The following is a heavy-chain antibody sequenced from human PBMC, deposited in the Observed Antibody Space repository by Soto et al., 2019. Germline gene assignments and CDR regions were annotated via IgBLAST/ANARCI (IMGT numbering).Heavy chain of an antibody. CDR1: EGNIRSLC. Sequence: RHPSAVAEGNIRSLCMRRISKKTGKGLEWVANIKQDGSEKYYVDSVKGRFTISRDNAKNSLYLQMNSLRAEDTAVYYCARFYYDSSGYLPSPYYYYYGMDVWGQGTTVSVSS. CDR3: ARFYYDSSGYLPSPYYYYYGMDV. V-gene: IGHV3-7*04. D-gene: IGHD3-22*01. J-gene: IGHJ6*02. CDR2: IKQDGSEK.